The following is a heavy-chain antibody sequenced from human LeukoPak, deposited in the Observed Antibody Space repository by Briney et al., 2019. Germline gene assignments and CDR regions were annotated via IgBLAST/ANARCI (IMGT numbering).Heavy chain of an antibody. J-gene: IGHJ4*02. V-gene: IGHV3-48*04. CDR1: GFTFSSYS. CDR3: AREGDIVVVPAAIDY. CDR2: ISSSGSTI. D-gene: IGHD2-2*01. Sequence: GGSLRLSCAASGFTFSSYSMNWVRQAPGKGLEWVSYISSSGSTIYYADSVKGRFTISRDNAKNSLYLQMNSLRAEDTAVYYCAREGDIVVVPAAIDYWGQGTLVTVSS.